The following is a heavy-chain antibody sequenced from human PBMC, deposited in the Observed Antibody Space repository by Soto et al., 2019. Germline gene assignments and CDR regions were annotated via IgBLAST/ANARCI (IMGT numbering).Heavy chain of an antibody. CDR3: ARHGFGSLHGLVDV. Sequence: QVQLQESGPGLVKPSETLSLTCTVSGGSITNYYCSWFRQPPGKGLEWIGYIQYNGYSAYNLSLKRRVTMSMDTSKPLFSLMLESVTATDTAVYYCARHGFGSLHGLVDVWGQGTTVIVSS. CDR1: GGSITNYY. CDR2: IQYNGYS. J-gene: IGHJ6*02. D-gene: IGHD3-10*01. V-gene: IGHV4-59*08.